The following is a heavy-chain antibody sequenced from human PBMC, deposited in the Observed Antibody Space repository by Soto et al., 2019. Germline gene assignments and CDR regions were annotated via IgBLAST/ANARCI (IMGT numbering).Heavy chain of an antibody. Sequence: SETLSLTCTVSGGSISSYYWSWIRQPPGKGLEWIGYVYYSGSTNYNPSLKSRVTISVDTSKNQFSLKLSSVTAADTAVYYCARALILTGYYIHDAFDIWGQGTMVTVSS. D-gene: IGHD3-9*01. V-gene: IGHV4-59*08. J-gene: IGHJ3*02. CDR2: VYYSGST. CDR1: GGSISSYY. CDR3: ARALILTGYYIHDAFDI.